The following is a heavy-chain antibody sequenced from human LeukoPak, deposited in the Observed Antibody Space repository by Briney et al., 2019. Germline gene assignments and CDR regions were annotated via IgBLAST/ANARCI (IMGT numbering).Heavy chain of an antibody. Sequence: SETLSLTCTVSGGSISSYYWSWIRQPPGKGLEWIAYIYYSGTTNYNPSLNSRVTISVDTSKNQFSLKLSSVTAADMAVYYCARGAGWYHYWGQGTLVTVSS. CDR2: IYYSGTT. J-gene: IGHJ4*02. V-gene: IGHV4-59*01. CDR1: GGSISSYY. D-gene: IGHD6-19*01. CDR3: ARGAGWYHY.